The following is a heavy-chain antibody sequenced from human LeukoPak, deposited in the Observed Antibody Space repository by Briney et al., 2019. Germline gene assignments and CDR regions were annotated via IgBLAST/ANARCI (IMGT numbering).Heavy chain of an antibody. CDR2: ISGSGGST. CDR3: AKGGVGATWYYFDY. Sequence: GGSLRLSCAASGFTFSSYEMNWVRQAPGKGLEWVSAISGSGGSTYYADSVKGRFTISRDNSKNTLYLQMNSLRAEDTAVYYCAKGGVGATWYYFDYWGQGTLVTVSS. J-gene: IGHJ4*02. CDR1: GFTFSSYE. D-gene: IGHD1-26*01. V-gene: IGHV3-23*01.